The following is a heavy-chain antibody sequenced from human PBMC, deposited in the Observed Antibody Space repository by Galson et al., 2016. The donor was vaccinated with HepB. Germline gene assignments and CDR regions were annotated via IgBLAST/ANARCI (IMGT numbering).Heavy chain of an antibody. CDR1: GFTFTDYF. D-gene: IGHD1-1*01. CDR2: INPSSVDT. CDR3: AKSVSVRGNFYFDF. J-gene: IGHJ4*02. Sequence: SVKVSCKASGFTFTDYFIHWVRQAPGQGLKWMGRINPSSVDTNYAQNFQGRVTLTRGTSISTAYMELTSLTSDDTAVYYCAKSVSVRGNFYFDFGGQGTLVTVSS. V-gene: IGHV1-2*06.